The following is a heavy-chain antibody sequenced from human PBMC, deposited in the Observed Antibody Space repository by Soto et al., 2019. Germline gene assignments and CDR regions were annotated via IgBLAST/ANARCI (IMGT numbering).Heavy chain of an antibody. V-gene: IGHV3-23*01. J-gene: IGHJ3*02. CDR2: ISGSGGST. CDR3: AKNWRAAGTRLAPARPAEAFDI. Sequence: EVQLLESGGGLVQPGGSLRLSCAASGFTFSSYAMSWVRQAPGKGLEWVSAISGSGGSTYYADSVKGRFTISRDNSKNTLYLQMNSLRAEDTAVYYCAKNWRAAGTRLAPARPAEAFDIWGQGTMVTVSS. D-gene: IGHD6-13*01. CDR1: GFTFSSYA.